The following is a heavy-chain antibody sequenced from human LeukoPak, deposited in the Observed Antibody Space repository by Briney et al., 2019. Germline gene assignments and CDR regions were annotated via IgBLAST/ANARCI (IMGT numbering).Heavy chain of an antibody. CDR1: GFTFSAYS. D-gene: IGHD3-22*01. Sequence: GGSLRLSCAGTGFTFSAYSLNWVRQAPGKGLEWVSAISGSGGSTYYADSVKGRFTISTDNSKNTLYLQMNSLRPEDTAVYYCAKDRRYYDSSGYFFSAFDIWGLGTMVTVSS. CDR2: ISGSGGST. J-gene: IGHJ3*02. CDR3: AKDRRYYDSSGYFFSAFDI. V-gene: IGHV3-23*01.